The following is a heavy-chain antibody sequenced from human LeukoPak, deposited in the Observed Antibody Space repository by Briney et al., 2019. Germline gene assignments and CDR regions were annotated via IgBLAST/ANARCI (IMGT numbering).Heavy chain of an antibody. CDR1: GFTFSDYS. Sequence: GGSLRLSCPASGFTFSDYSMSWVRQAPGTGLEWVSSISSSSDYIYYADSVKGRFTISRDNAKNSLYLQMNSLRAEDTAVYYCARTEDIVVVPAAHFDYWGQGTLVTVSS. CDR3: ARTEDIVVVPAAHFDY. V-gene: IGHV3-21*01. CDR2: ISSSSDYI. D-gene: IGHD2-2*01. J-gene: IGHJ4*02.